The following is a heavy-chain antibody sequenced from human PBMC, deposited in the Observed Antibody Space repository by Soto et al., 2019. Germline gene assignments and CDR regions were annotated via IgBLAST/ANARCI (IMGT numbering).Heavy chain of an antibody. V-gene: IGHV1-69*01. CDR3: ARDDIAVAYYYYYYGMDV. J-gene: IGHJ6*02. CDR2: IIPIFGTA. CDR1: GGTFSIYA. Sequence: KVSCKASGGTFSIYAISWVRQAPGQGLEWMGGIIPIFGTANYAQKFQGRVTITADESTSTAYMELSSLRSEDTAVYYCARDDIAVAYYYYYYGMDVWGQGTTVTVSS. D-gene: IGHD6-19*01.